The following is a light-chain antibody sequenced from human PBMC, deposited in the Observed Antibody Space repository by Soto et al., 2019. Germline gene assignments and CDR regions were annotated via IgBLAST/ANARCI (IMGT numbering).Light chain of an antibody. CDR3: QQYNSHRT. Sequence: IVMTQSPATLSVSPGERATLYCRASQSVSSNLAWYQQKPGQAPRLLIYGASTRATGIPARFSGSGSGTEFTLTISSLQPDDFATDDCQQYNSHRTSGQGTKVDIK. V-gene: IGKV3D-15*01. CDR2: GAS. J-gene: IGKJ1*01. CDR1: QSVSSN.